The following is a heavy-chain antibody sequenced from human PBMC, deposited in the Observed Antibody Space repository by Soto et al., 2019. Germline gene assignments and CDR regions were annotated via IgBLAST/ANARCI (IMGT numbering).Heavy chain of an antibody. J-gene: IGHJ6*02. V-gene: IGHV3-11*01. CDR3: ARTHRDPYYYYYGMDV. Sequence: QVQLVESGGGLVKPGGSLRLSCAASEFPFSDYYMNWVRQAPGKGLEWVSYISSSGDTIYYADSVKGRFTISRDNAKSTRYLQINSLRAEDTAVYYCARTHRDPYYYYYGMDVWGQGTKVTVSS. CDR2: ISSSGDTI. CDR1: EFPFSDYY.